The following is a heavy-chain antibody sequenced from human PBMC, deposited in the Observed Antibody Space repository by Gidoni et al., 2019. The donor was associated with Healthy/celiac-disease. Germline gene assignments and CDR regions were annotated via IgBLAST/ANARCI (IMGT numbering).Heavy chain of an antibody. D-gene: IGHD3-10*01. J-gene: IGHJ5*02. Sequence: QVQLQESGPGLVKPSETLSLTCAVSGYSISSGYYWGWIRQPPGKGLEWIGSIYHSGSTYYNPSLKSRVTISVDTSKNQFSLKLSSVTAADTAVYYCARSLTLLWFGELFLNWFDPWGQGTLVTVSS. CDR1: GYSISSGYY. V-gene: IGHV4-38-2*01. CDR3: ARSLTLLWFGELFLNWFDP. CDR2: IYHSGST.